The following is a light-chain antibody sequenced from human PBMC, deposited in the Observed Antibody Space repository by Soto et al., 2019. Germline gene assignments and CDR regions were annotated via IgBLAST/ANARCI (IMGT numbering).Light chain of an antibody. J-gene: IGKJ5*01. CDR1: QSVSSSY. Sequence: EIVLTQSPATLSLSPGERATLSCGASQSVSSSYLAWYQQKPGLAPRLLIYDASSRAAGIPDRFSGSGSRTEVTLTIISLEPEDLAENYSQQYGSSSAITFGQGTRLEMK. CDR2: DAS. V-gene: IGKV3D-20*01. CDR3: QQYGSSSAIT.